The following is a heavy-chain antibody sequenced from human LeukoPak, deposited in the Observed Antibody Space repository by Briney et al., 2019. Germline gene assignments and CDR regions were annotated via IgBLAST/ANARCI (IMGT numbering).Heavy chain of an antibody. J-gene: IGHJ3*02. CDR3: ARDHDFGDAFDI. V-gene: IGHV1-2*04. CDR1: GYTFTGYY. D-gene: IGHD3-3*01. Sequence: ASVTVSCTASGYTFTGYYMHWVRQAPGQGLEWMGWINPNSGGTNYAQKFQGWVTMTRDTSISTAYMELSRLRSDDTAVYYCARDHDFGDAFDIWGQGTMVTVSS. CDR2: INPNSGGT.